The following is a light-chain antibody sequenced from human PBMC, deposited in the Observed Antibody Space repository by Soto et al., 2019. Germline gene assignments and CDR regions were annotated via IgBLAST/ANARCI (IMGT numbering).Light chain of an antibody. CDR2: DAS. Sequence: DIQMTQSPSTLSASVGDRVTITCRASQTISNWLAWYQQKPGKAPKLLIYDASSLESGVPSRFSGSGSGTEFTLTISSLQPDDFAIYYCQQYNSYWRTFGQGTKVDIK. J-gene: IGKJ1*01. V-gene: IGKV1-5*01. CDR1: QTISNW. CDR3: QQYNSYWRT.